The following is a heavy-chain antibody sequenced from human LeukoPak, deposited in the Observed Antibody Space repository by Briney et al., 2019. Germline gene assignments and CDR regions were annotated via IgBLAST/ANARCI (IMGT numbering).Heavy chain of an antibody. Sequence: PSETLSLTCAVYGGSFSGYYWSWIRQPPGKGLEWIGYVYYSGSTYYNPSLKSRVTISVDTSKNQFSLKLSSVTAADTAVYYCARAVGVGATTDYWGQGTLVTVSS. D-gene: IGHD1-26*01. V-gene: IGHV4-30-4*08. CDR1: GGSFSGYY. J-gene: IGHJ4*02. CDR3: ARAVGVGATTDY. CDR2: VYYSGST.